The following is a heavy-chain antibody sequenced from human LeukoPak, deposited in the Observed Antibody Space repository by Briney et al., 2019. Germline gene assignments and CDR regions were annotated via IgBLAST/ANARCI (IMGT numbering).Heavy chain of an antibody. CDR1: GKTLTELS. D-gene: IGHD3-10*01. V-gene: IGHV1-24*01. CDR2: FDPEDTET. Sequence: ASVKVSCKVSGKTLTELSMHWVRQAPGKGLEWMGGFDPEDTETIYAQKFQGRVTMTEDTSTDIAYMELSSLNSEDTAVYYCATDLGIWFDKNNTWGQGTLVTVSS. J-gene: IGHJ4*02. CDR3: ATDLGIWFDKNNT.